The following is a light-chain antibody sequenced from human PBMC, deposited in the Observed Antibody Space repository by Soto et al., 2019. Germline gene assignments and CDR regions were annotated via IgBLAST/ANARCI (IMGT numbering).Light chain of an antibody. V-gene: IGLV2-14*01. CDR3: SSYTTSNTWV. Sequence: QSALTQPASVSGSPGQSITISCTGTCSDVGAYDYVSWYQQHPGKAPKFMLYEVSNRPSGLSNRFSGSKSGNTASLTISGLQAEDEADYYCSSYTTSNTWVFGGGTKLTVL. CDR2: EVS. J-gene: IGLJ3*02. CDR1: CSDVGAYDY.